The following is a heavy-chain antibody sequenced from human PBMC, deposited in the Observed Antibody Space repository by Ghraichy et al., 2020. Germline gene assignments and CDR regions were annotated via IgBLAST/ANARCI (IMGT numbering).Heavy chain of an antibody. CDR3: ARDSGSYPAFYFDY. D-gene: IGHD3-16*02. Sequence: ASVKVSCQASGYIFTGYYIHWVRQAPGQGLEWMGWINPSSGATNYAQKFQGRVTMTRHTSIITAYMDLSRLRSDDTAVYYYARDSGSYPAFYFDYWGQGTLVTVSS. J-gene: IGHJ4*02. CDR1: GYIFTGYY. CDR2: INPSSGAT. V-gene: IGHV1-2*02.